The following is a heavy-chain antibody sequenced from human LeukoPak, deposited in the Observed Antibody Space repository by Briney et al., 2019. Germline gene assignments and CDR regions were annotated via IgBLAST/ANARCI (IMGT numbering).Heavy chain of an antibody. CDR1: GFTFSSFP. V-gene: IGHV3-30*04. CDR3: ARSLIPGRWYFDL. J-gene: IGHJ2*01. Sequence: PGKSLRLSCAVSGFTFSSFPFHWVRQAPGKGLEWVAAISTDGSYKYHGDSVKGRFTISRDNPINTLYLQMNGLRHDDTAVYYCARSLIPGRWYFDLWGRGTLVTVSS. D-gene: IGHD3-16*01. CDR2: ISTDGSYK.